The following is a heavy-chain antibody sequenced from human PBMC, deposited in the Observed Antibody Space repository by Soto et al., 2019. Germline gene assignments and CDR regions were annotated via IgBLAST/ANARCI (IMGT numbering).Heavy chain of an antibody. CDR3: ARENMVRGVKRGNNWFDP. D-gene: IGHD3-10*01. CDR2: ISGSGGST. CDR1: GFTFSSYA. Sequence: GGSLRLSCAASGFTFSSYAMSWVRQAPGKGLEWVSAISGSGGSTYYADSVKGRFTISRDNSKNTLYLQMNSLRAEDTAVYYCARENMVRGVKRGNNWFDPWGQGTLVTVSS. V-gene: IGHV3-23*01. J-gene: IGHJ5*02.